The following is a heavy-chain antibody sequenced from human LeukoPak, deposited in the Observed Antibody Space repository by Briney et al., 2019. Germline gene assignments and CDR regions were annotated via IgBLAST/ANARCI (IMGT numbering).Heavy chain of an antibody. J-gene: IGHJ4*02. D-gene: IGHD2-2*01. V-gene: IGHV5-51*01. Sequence: GESLKISCRGSGYSFTTYWIGWVRQMPGKGLEWMGIIYPGDSDTRYTPSFQGQVTMSADKSINTAYLQCRSLKASDTAMYYCARRQGCSSTSCPPDYWGQGTLVTVSP. CDR1: GYSFTTYW. CDR2: IYPGDSDT. CDR3: ARRQGCSSTSCPPDY.